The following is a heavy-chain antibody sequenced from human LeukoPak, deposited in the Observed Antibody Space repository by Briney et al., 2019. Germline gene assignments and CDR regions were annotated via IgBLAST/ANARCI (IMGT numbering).Heavy chain of an antibody. D-gene: IGHD6-6*01. V-gene: IGHV3-30-3*01. J-gene: IGHJ6*03. Sequence: GGSLRLSCVASGFTFSSYAMHWVRQAPGKGLEWVAVISYDGSNKYYADSVKGRFTISRDNSKNTLYLQMNSLRSDDTAVYYCARDPYPIWVYSSSPKGNYMDVWGKGTTVTVSS. CDR3: ARDPYPIWVYSSSPKGNYMDV. CDR2: ISYDGSNK. CDR1: GFTFSSYA.